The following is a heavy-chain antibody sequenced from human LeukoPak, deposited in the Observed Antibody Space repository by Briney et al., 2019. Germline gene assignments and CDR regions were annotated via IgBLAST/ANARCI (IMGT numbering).Heavy chain of an antibody. CDR1: GGSISSSSSY. CDR3: TRGDGFGESPFDH. V-gene: IGHV4-39*07. D-gene: IGHD3-10*01. CDR2: VSYSGST. J-gene: IGHJ4*02. Sequence: SETLSLTCTVSGGSISSSSSYWGWIRQPPGKGLEWIATVSYSGSTYYNPSLKSRVTISVDTSKNQFSLKLNSVTAADTAVYYCTRGDGFGESPFDHWGQGTLITVSS.